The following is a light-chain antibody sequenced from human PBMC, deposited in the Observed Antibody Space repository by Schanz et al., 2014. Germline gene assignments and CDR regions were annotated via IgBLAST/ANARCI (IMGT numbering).Light chain of an antibody. CDR2: GAS. Sequence: EIVLTQSPGTLSFSPGERATLSCRASQSVSSSYLAWYQQKPGQAPRLLIYGASNRASGIPDRFSGSGSGTDFTLSISRLEPEDFAVYYCQQYDSSLTWTFGQGTKLEI. CDR3: QQYDSSLTWT. J-gene: IGKJ1*01. CDR1: QSVSSSY. V-gene: IGKV3-20*01.